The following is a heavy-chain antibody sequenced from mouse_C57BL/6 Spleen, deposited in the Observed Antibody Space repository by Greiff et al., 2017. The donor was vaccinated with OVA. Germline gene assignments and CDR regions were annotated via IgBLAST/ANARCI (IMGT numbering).Heavy chain of an antibody. CDR1: GFTFSDYG. V-gene: IGHV5-17*01. Sequence: EVMLVESGGGLVKPGGSLKLSCAASGFTFSDYGMHWVRQAPEKGLEWVAYISSGSSAIYYADTVKGRFTISRDNAKNTLFLQMTSLRSEDTAMYYCARTGREYFDYWGQGTTLTVSS. J-gene: IGHJ2*01. CDR3: ARTGREYFDY. CDR2: ISSGSSAI.